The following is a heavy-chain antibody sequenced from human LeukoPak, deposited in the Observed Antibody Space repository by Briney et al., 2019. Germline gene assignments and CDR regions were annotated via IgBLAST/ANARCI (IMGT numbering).Heavy chain of an antibody. CDR3: VRVGFTTSRSNFDY. Sequence: GASVKVSCKAAGYNFPAYFVHWVRQAPGQGLEWMGRINPNGGDTNYAQKFQGRVTMARDTSISTANMELSSLISDDTAVYYCVRVGFTTSRSNFDYWGQGTLVTVSS. J-gene: IGHJ4*02. CDR2: INPNGGDT. V-gene: IGHV1-2*06. CDR1: GYNFPAYF. D-gene: IGHD2-2*01.